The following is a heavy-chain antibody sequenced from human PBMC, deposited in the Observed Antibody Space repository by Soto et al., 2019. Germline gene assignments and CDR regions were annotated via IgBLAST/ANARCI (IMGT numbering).Heavy chain of an antibody. V-gene: IGHV1-18*01. J-gene: IGHJ3*02. CDR1: GYIFSDYG. CDR2: ISAYNGNT. CDR3: ARPVTSPDHLDI. D-gene: IGHD4-4*01. Sequence: VSVKVSCKSSGYIFSDYGITWVRQAPGQGLEWMGWISAYNGNTDYAQKFQDRLTLATDTSTSTAYMELRSLRSDDTALYYCARPVTSPDHLDIWGQGTMVTVS.